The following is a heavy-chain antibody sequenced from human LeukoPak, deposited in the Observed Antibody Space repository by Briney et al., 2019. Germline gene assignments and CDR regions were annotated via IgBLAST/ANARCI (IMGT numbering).Heavy chain of an antibody. D-gene: IGHD6-13*01. V-gene: IGHV4-38-2*01. J-gene: IGHJ4*02. CDR1: GFTFSSYG. Sequence: GSLRLSCAASGFTFSSYGMSWVRQAPGKGLEWIGSMSYSGRTYDNVSLKSRITISLDTSKNQFSLRLSSVTATDTAVYYCARLEQELDVIDSWGQGTLVTVSS. CDR2: MSYSGRT. CDR3: ARLEQELDVIDS.